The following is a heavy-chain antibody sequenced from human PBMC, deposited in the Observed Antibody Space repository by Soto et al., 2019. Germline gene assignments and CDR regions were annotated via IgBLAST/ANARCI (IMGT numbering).Heavy chain of an antibody. J-gene: IGHJ6*02. CDR2: IWYDGSNK. Sequence: PGGSLRLSCAASGFTFSSYGMYWVREAPGKGLEWVAVIWYDGSNKYYADSVKGRFTISRDNSKNTLYLQMNSLRAEDTAVYYCARDESYSFNYYYGMDVWGQGTTVTVSS. CDR3: ARDESYSFNYYYGMDV. V-gene: IGHV3-33*01. D-gene: IGHD1-26*01. CDR1: GFTFSSYG.